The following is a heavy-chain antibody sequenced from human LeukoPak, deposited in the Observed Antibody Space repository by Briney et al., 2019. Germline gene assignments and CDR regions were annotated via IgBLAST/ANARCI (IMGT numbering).Heavy chain of an antibody. Sequence: SETLSLTCTVSGGSISSYYWSWIRQPPGKGLEWIGYIYYSGSTNYNPSLKSRVTISVDTSKNQFSLKLSSVIAADTAVYYCARDGYNSFYAFDIWGQGTMVTVSS. CDR1: GGSISSYY. V-gene: IGHV4-59*01. CDR3: ARDGYNSFYAFDI. CDR2: IYYSGST. J-gene: IGHJ3*02. D-gene: IGHD5-24*01.